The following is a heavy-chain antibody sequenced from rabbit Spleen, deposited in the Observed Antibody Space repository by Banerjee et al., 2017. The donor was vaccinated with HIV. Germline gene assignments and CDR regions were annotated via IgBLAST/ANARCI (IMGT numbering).Heavy chain of an antibody. CDR2: IYAGDSST. J-gene: IGHJ4*01. D-gene: IGHD2-1*01. V-gene: IGHV1S45*01. Sequence: QEQLVEYGGDLVKPGASLTLTCTASGIDFSGYYFMCWVRQAPGKGLEWIACIYAGDSSTRYATWAKGRFTISKTSSTTVTLQMTTPTAADTATYFCVRGGGGGGDGFDFWGPGTLVTVS. CDR3: VRGGGGGGDGFDF. CDR1: GIDFSGYYF.